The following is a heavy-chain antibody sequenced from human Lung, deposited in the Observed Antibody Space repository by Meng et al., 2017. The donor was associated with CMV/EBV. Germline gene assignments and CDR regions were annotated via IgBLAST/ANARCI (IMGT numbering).Heavy chain of an antibody. V-gene: IGHV4-39*07. Sequence: SETLSLXCTVSGGSISSSSYYWGWIRQPPGKGLEWIGSIYYSGSTYYNPSLKSRVTISVDTSKNQFSLKLSSVTAADTAVYYCARDGGKYCSSTGCKSKYYYYGMDVXGQGXTVTVSS. CDR2: IYYSGST. D-gene: IGHD2-2*01. CDR1: GGSISSSSYY. J-gene: IGHJ6*02. CDR3: ARDGGKYCSSTGCKSKYYYYGMDV.